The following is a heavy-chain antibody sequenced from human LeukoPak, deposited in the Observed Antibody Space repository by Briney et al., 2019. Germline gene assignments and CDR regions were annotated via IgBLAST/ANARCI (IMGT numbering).Heavy chain of an antibody. Sequence: ASVKVSCKASGYTFTSYGISWVRQAPGQGLEWMGWISAYNGNTNYAQKLQGRVTMTTDTSTSTAYMELRSLRSDDTAVYYCGIAVAGYYYYYMDAWGKGTTVTVSS. J-gene: IGHJ6*03. CDR3: GIAVAGYYYYYMDA. CDR1: GYTFTSYG. CDR2: ISAYNGNT. D-gene: IGHD6-19*01. V-gene: IGHV1-18*01.